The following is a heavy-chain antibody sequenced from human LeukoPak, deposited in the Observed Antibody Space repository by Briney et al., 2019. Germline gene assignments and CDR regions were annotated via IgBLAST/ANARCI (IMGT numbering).Heavy chain of an antibody. V-gene: IGHV4-34*01. D-gene: IGHD2-2*01. J-gene: IGHJ6*02. CDR2: INHSGST. Sequence: SETLSLTCAVYGGSFSGYYWSWIRQPPGKGLEWIGEINHSGSTNYNPSLKSRVTISVDTSKNQFSLKLSSVTAADTAVYYCATLVVPAATVYYGMDVWGQGTTVTVPS. CDR3: ATLVVPAATVYYGMDV. CDR1: GGSFSGYY.